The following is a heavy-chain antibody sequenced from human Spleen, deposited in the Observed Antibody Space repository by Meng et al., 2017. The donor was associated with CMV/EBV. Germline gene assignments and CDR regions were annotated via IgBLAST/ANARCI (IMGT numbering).Heavy chain of an antibody. J-gene: IGHJ4*02. CDR1: RFTFSDYY. CDR3: ARRRDYFDY. Sequence: GESLKISCAASRFTFSDYYMSWIRQAPGKGLEWLSYISLSGSTTHYADSVKGRFTISRDNAKNSLYLQMNSLRAEDTAVYYCARRRDYFDYWGQGALVTVSS. V-gene: IGHV3-11*01. CDR2: ISLSGSTT.